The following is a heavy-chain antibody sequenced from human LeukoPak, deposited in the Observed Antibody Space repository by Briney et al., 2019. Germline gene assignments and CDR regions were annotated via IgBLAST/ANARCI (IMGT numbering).Heavy chain of an antibody. Sequence: GESLKISCKGSGYSFTSYWIGWVRQMPGKGLEWMGIIYPGDSDTRYSPSFQGQVTISADKSISTAYLQWSSLKASDTAMYYCVVPRELGMVYFDYWGQGTLVTVSS. J-gene: IGHJ4*02. D-gene: IGHD7-27*01. CDR2: IYPGDSDT. CDR1: GYSFTSYW. CDR3: VVPRELGMVYFDY. V-gene: IGHV5-51*01.